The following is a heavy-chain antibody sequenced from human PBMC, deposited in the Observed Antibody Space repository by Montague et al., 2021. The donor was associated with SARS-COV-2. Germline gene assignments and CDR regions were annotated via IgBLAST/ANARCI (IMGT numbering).Heavy chain of an antibody. D-gene: IGHD3-22*01. Sequence: SETLSLTCTVSGGSISSSTYYWGWIRQPPGKGLEWIASLYYSGSTYFNPSLKSRVAISIDTSENQFSLKLSSVTAADTAVYYCARRPYYYDSSGQFDPWGQGVLVTVSS. CDR1: GGSISSSTYY. J-gene: IGHJ5*02. CDR2: LYYSGST. CDR3: ARRPYYYDSSGQFDP. V-gene: IGHV4-39*07.